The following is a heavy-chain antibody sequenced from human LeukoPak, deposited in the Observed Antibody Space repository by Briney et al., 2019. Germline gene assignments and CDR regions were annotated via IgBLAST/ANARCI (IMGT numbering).Heavy chain of an antibody. CDR1: GFTFSSYA. V-gene: IGHV3-23*01. D-gene: IGHD2-15*01. CDR3: VRDNPRCCGVVPANIDDY. J-gene: IGHJ4*02. CDR2: ISGSGGST. Sequence: PGGSLRLSCAASGFTFSSYAMSWVRQAPGKGLEWVSAISGSGGSTYYADSVKGRFTISRDNAKNSLHLQMHSLRAEDTAVYYCVRDNPRCCGVVPANIDDYWGQGTLVTVSS.